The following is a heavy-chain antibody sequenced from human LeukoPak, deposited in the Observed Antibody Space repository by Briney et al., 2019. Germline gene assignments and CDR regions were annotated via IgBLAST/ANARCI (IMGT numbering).Heavy chain of an antibody. J-gene: IGHJ4*02. CDR1: GDSTNTYF. Sequence: SETLSLTCTISGDSTNTYFWSWIRQPPGKGLEWIGYIYYTGTTNYNPSLKSRVTISVDTSKNQFSLKVSSVTAADTGVYYCASKSTDHGELRFDYWGQGTLVTVSS. CDR3: ASKSTDHGELRFDY. V-gene: IGHV4-59*01. D-gene: IGHD4-17*01. CDR2: IYYTGTT.